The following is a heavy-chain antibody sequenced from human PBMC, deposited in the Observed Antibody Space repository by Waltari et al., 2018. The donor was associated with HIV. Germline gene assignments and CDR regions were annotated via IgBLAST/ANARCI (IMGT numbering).Heavy chain of an antibody. CDR3: ARELAGYSSGWGWFDP. CDR1: GFNFSSYG. V-gene: IGHV3-7*03. D-gene: IGHD6-19*01. Sequence: EVQLVESGGGLVQPGGSLRLSGAASGFNFSSYGRSWVRQTPGKGLEWVANIKQDGSEKYYVDSVKGRFTISRDNAKNSLYLQMNSLRAEDTAVYYCARELAGYSSGWGWFDPWGQGTLVTVSS. J-gene: IGHJ5*02. CDR2: IKQDGSEK.